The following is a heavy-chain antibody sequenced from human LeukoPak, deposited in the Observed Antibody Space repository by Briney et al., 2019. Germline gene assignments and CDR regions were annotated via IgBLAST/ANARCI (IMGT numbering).Heavy chain of an antibody. Sequence: ASVKVSCKASGYTFTRYDINWVRQATGQGLEWMGWMNPNSGNTGYAQKFQGRVTMTRNTSISTAYMELSSLRSEATAVYSCARGFAYYDFWSGYYPQYNWFDPWGQGTLVTVSS. CDR2: MNPNSGNT. CDR3: ARGFAYYDFWSGYYPQYNWFDP. CDR1: GYTFTRYD. D-gene: IGHD3-3*01. V-gene: IGHV1-8*01. J-gene: IGHJ5*02.